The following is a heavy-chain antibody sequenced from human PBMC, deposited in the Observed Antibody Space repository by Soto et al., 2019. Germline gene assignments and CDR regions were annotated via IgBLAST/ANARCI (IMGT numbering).Heavy chain of an antibody. J-gene: IGHJ4*02. Sequence: GGSLRLSCAASGFTFSSYAMSWVRQAPGKGLEWVSAISGSGGSTYYADSVKGRFTISRDNSKNTLYLQMNSLRAEDTAVYYCAKDPITCSGGSCYPDYWGQGTLVTVSS. CDR2: ISGSGGST. CDR1: GFTFSSYA. D-gene: IGHD2-15*01. CDR3: AKDPITCSGGSCYPDY. V-gene: IGHV3-23*01.